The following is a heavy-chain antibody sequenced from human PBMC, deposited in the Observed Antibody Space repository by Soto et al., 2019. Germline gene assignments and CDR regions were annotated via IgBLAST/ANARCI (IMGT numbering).Heavy chain of an antibody. V-gene: IGHV4-34*01. J-gene: IGHJ4*02. D-gene: IGHD2-21*02. CDR3: ARGQGRVVVTVNTDFDX. CDR1: GGSFSGYY. CDR2: INNSGST. Sequence: SETLSLTCAVYGGSFSGYYWSWIRQPPGKGLEWIVEINNSGSTNYNQSLKSRVTISVDTSKKKFSLKLSSVTAADAAVYYCARGQGRVVVTVNTDFDXWGQGTLVTVSX.